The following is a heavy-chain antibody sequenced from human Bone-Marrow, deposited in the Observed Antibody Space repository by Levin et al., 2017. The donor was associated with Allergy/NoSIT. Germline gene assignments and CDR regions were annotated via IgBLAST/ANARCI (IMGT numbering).Heavy chain of an antibody. V-gene: IGHV3-11*01. Sequence: LSLTCAASGFPFSDYYMSWMRQAPGKGLEWVSYITSNGGSKYYADSVKGRFTISRDNAKNSLSLQMNSLRAEDTAVDYCVVALDYWGQGTLVTVSS. CDR2: ITSNGGSK. CDR1: GFPFSDYY. CDR3: VVALDY. J-gene: IGHJ4*02. D-gene: IGHD2-15*01.